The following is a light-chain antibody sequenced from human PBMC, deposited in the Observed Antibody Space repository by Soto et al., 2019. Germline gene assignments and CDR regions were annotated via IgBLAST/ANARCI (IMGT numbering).Light chain of an antibody. CDR1: RSNIGTHA. J-gene: IGLJ2*01. CDR2: RNH. CDR3: AAWDDSLRAVV. Sequence: QSVLTQSPSASGTPGQRVTISCSGSRSNIGTHAVNWYQQLPGTAPTLLILRNHQRPSGAPDRFSGSRSGTSASLAISGPQSEDEADYYCAAWDDSLRAVVFGGGTKVTVL. V-gene: IGLV1-44*01.